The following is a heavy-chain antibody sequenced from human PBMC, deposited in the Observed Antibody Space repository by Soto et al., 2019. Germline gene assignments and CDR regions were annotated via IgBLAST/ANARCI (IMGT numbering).Heavy chain of an antibody. D-gene: IGHD2-2*01. Sequence: QVQLVQSGAVVKKPGSSVKVSCKASGGTLSSYAISWVRQAPGQGLEWMGGIIPIFGTTNYAQKFQGRVTITADESTSTTYMELSSLRSEDSAIYYCASGLLPAVLLVPDYWGQGTLVTVSS. CDR2: IIPIFGTT. V-gene: IGHV1-69*12. J-gene: IGHJ4*02. CDR1: GGTLSSYA. CDR3: ASGLLPAVLLVPDY.